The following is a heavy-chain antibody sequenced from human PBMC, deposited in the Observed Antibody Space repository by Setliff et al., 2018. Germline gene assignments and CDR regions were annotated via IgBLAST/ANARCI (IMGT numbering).Heavy chain of an antibody. CDR2: INGDGRST. J-gene: IGHJ6*03. V-gene: IGHV3-74*01. CDR3: ARAADSYGPPRSYMDV. CDR1: GFTFSNAW. Sequence: PGGSLRLSCAASGFTFSNAWMSWVRQAPGKGLEWVSRINGDGRSTNYADSVKGRFTISRDNAKNTLYLQMNSLRAEDTAVYFCARAADSYGPPRSYMDVWGKGTTVTVS. D-gene: IGHD5-18*01.